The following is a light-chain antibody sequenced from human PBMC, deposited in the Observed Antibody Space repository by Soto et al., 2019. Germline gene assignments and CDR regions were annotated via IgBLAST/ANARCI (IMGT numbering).Light chain of an antibody. Sequence: QSALTQPASVSGSPGQSITIPCTGTSSDVGGYNYVSWYQQHPGRAPKLIIYDVTNRPSGISNRFSGSKSGNTASLTISGLQTEDEADYYCISFTSRHIYVFGTGTKLTVL. J-gene: IGLJ1*01. V-gene: IGLV2-14*03. CDR3: ISFTSRHIYV. CDR1: SSDVGGYNY. CDR2: DVT.